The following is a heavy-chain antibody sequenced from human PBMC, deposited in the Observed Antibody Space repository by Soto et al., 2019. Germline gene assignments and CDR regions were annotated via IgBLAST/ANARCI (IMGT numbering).Heavy chain of an antibody. D-gene: IGHD3-10*01. CDR3: ARDTTRAMVRIYYGMDV. CDR2: IWYDGSNK. V-gene: IGHV3-33*01. Sequence: QVQLVESGGGVVQAGRSLRLSCAASGFIFSTYGMHWVRQAPGKGLEWVAVIWYDGSNKYYADSVKGRFTISRDNSKNTLYLQMNSLRAEDTAVYYCARDTTRAMVRIYYGMDVWGQGTTVTVSS. CDR1: GFIFSTYG. J-gene: IGHJ6*02.